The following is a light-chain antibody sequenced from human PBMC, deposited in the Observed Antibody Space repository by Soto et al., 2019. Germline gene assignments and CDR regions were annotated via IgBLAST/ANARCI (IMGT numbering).Light chain of an antibody. CDR3: QQYNTYS. Sequence: DIQMTQSPSTLSASVGDRVTITCRASQILTSWLAWYQQKPGKAPKLLIYHASTLESGVPSRFSGSGSGTEFSLTISSLQPDNFATYYCQQYNTYSFGQGTKVDIK. J-gene: IGKJ1*01. V-gene: IGKV1-5*01. CDR2: HAS. CDR1: QILTSW.